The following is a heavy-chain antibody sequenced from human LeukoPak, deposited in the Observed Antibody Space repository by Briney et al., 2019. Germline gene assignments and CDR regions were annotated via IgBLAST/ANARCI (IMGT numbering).Heavy chain of an antibody. Sequence: PGGSLRLSCAASGFTFDDYAMHWVRQAPGKGLEWVSGISWNSGSIGYADSVKGRFTISRDNAKNSLYLQMNSLRAEDTAVYYCARDKGSSSWYAWVDYWGQGTLVTVSS. J-gene: IGHJ4*02. CDR3: ARDKGSSSWYAWVDY. V-gene: IGHV3-9*01. CDR1: GFTFDDYA. D-gene: IGHD6-13*01. CDR2: ISWNSGSI.